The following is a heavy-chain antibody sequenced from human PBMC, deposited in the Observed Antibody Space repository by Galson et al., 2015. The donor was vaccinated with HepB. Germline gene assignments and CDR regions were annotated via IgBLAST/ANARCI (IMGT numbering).Heavy chain of an antibody. V-gene: IGHV3-53*01. D-gene: IGHD4-17*01. CDR2: ISGGDNT. CDR3: ARRGYGDHSPFDY. Sequence: SLRLSCAVSGFTVSNNYMNWVRQAPGKGLEWVSIISGGDNTYYADSVKGRFTISRDNSKNTLYLQMNSLRAEGTAVYYCARRGYGDHSPFDYWGQGTLVTVSS. CDR1: GFTVSNNY. J-gene: IGHJ4*02.